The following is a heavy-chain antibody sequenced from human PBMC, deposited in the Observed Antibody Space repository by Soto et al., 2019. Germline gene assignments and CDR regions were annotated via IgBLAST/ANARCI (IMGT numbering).Heavy chain of an antibody. D-gene: IGHD6-13*01. CDR3: ARGPISSWYVGMGLDY. CDR2: IYYSGST. Sequence: QVQLQESGPGLVKPSETLSLTCTVSGGSISSYYWSWIRQPPGKGLEWIGYIYYSGSTNYNPSLKSRVTISVDTSKNQFSLKLSSVTAADTAVYYCARGPISSWYVGMGLDYWGQGTLVTVSS. J-gene: IGHJ4*02. CDR1: GGSISSYY. V-gene: IGHV4-59*01.